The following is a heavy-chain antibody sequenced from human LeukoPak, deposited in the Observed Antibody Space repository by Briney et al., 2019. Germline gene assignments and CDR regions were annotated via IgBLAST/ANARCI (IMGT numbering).Heavy chain of an antibody. CDR1: GFTFDDYA. V-gene: IGHV3-9*01. D-gene: IGHD3-16*01. Sequence: GRSLRLSCAASGFTFDDYAMHWVRQAPGKGLEWFSGISWNSGSIGYADSVKGRFTISRDNAKNSLYLQMNSLRAEDTALYYCAKDTKGEGAFDYWGQGTLVTVSS. CDR2: ISWNSGSI. J-gene: IGHJ4*02. CDR3: AKDTKGEGAFDY.